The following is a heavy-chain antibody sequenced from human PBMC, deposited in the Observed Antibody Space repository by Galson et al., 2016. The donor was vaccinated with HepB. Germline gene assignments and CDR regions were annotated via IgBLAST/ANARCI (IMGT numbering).Heavy chain of an antibody. CDR2: IYYSGNT. CDR1: GGSISSSDYK. D-gene: IGHD2-15*01. CDR3: GGILGTFDY. V-gene: IGHV4-39*01. Sequence: ETLSLTCTVSGGSISSSDYKWGWVRQPPGKGLEWIGNIYYSGNTYYNPSLKSRVTISVDASKSQFSLKLHSVIAADTAVYFCGGILGTFDYWGQGTLVTVSS. J-gene: IGHJ4*02.